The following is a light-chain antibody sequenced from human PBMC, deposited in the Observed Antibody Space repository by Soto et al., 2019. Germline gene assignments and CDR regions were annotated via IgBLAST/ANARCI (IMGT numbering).Light chain of an antibody. CDR2: WAS. Sequence: DIQMTQSPSTLSASIGDRVMITRRVSQNINNRLAWYQQRPGKSPKLLVYWASTLESGVPSRFSGSGSGTEFTLSISGLQPDDFATYYCQHFYTYSPWTFGQGTKVDIK. J-gene: IGKJ1*01. CDR1: QNINNR. V-gene: IGKV1-5*03. CDR3: QHFYTYSPWT.